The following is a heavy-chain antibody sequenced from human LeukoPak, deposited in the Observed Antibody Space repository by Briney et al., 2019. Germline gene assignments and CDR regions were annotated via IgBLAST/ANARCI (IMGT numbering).Heavy chain of an antibody. D-gene: IGHD3-3*01. CDR1: GGSISSHY. CDR2: IYTSGST. V-gene: IGHV4-4*09. Sequence: PSETLSLTCTVSGGSISSHYWSWIRQPPGKGLEWIGYIYTSGSTNYNPSLKSRVTISVDTSKNQFSLKLSSVTAADTAVYYCARRGRFLEWFDPWGQGTLVTVSS. CDR3: ARRGRFLEWFDP. J-gene: IGHJ5*02.